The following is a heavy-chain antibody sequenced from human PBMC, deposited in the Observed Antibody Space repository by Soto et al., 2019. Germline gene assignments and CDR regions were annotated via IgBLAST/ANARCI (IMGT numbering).Heavy chain of an antibody. Sequence: QVQLVQSGAEVKKPGSSVKVSCKASGGTFSSYTISWVRQAPGQGLEWMGRIIPILGIANYAQKVQGRVTITADNSTSTAYMELSSLRSEDTAVYYCARDPDYYGSGSYSFWGQGTLVTVSS. CDR1: GGTFSSYT. V-gene: IGHV1-69*08. CDR3: ARDPDYYGSGSYSF. J-gene: IGHJ4*02. D-gene: IGHD3-10*01. CDR2: IIPILGIA.